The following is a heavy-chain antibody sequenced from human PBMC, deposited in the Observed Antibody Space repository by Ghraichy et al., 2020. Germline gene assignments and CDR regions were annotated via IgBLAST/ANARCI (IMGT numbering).Heavy chain of an antibody. CDR1: GGSFSGYY. CDR2: INHSGST. CDR3: ARHGGWDSSGWYKSGEYFQH. Sequence: SETLSLTCAVYGGSFSGYYWSWIRQPPGKGLEWIGEINHSGSTNYNPSLKSRVTISVDTSKNQFSLKLSSVTAADTAVYYCARHGGWDSSGWYKSGEYFQHWGQGTLVTVSS. D-gene: IGHD6-19*01. J-gene: IGHJ1*01. V-gene: IGHV4-34*01.